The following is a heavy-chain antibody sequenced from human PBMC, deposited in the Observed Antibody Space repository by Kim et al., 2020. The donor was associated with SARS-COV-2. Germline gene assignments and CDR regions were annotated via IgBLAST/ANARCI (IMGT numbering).Heavy chain of an antibody. J-gene: IGHJ4*02. Sequence: SETLSLTCTVSGGSISSSSYYWGWIRQPPGKGLEWIGSIYYSGSTYYNPSLKSRVTISVDTSKNQFSLKLSSVTAADTAVYYCARPGIAAAGSDYWGQGT. CDR3: ARPGIAAAGSDY. CDR2: IYYSGST. CDR1: GGSISSSSYY. D-gene: IGHD6-13*01. V-gene: IGHV4-39*01.